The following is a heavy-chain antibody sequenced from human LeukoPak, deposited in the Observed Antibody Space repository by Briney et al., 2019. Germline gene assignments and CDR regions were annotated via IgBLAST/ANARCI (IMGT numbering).Heavy chain of an antibody. CDR2: INTSGGSP. D-gene: IGHD6-19*01. CDR3: ARGFIALAGYDAFDI. V-gene: IGHV1-46*01. Sequence: AASVTVSCKSSGYTFTSYYMHWVRQAPGQGLEWMGIINTSGGSPSYAQKFQGRVTMTRDMSTSTVYMELSSLRSEDTAVYYCARGFIALAGYDAFDIWGQGTVVTVSS. J-gene: IGHJ3*02. CDR1: GYTFTSYY.